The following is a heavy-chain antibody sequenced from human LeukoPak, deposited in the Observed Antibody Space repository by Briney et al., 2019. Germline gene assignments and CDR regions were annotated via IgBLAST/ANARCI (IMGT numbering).Heavy chain of an antibody. Sequence: GGSLRLSCAASGFTFNNYWMRWIRQAPGKGLVWVSRIHSDGTTRYTDSVKGRFTISRDNAKNTLYLQMNSLRAEDTGVYYCVREYPASFDYWGQGALVTVSS. J-gene: IGHJ4*02. CDR2: IHSDGTT. CDR1: GFTFNNYW. V-gene: IGHV3-74*01. CDR3: VREYPASFDY.